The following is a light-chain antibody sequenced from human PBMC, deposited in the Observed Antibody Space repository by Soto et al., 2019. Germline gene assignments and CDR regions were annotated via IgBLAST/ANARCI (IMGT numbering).Light chain of an antibody. J-gene: IGLJ1*01. Sequence: QSALTQPASVSGSPGQSITISCTGTSIDVGHPYNYVSWYQQYPGKAPKLLILGVSNRPSGISGRFSGSKSGNTASLTISGLQPEDEADYYCSSYAGSSNVFGTGTQLTVL. CDR2: GVS. CDR3: SSYAGSSNV. V-gene: IGLV2-14*03. CDR1: SIDVGHPYNY.